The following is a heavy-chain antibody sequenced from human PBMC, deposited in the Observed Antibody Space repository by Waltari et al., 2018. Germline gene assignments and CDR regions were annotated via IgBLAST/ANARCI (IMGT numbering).Heavy chain of an antibody. V-gene: IGHV4-34*01. CDR1: GGSFSGYY. D-gene: IGHD5-12*01. J-gene: IGHJ4*02. CDR3: ARARGYGRRETSH. Sequence: QVQLQQWGAGLLKPSETLSLTCAVYGGSFSGYYWSWIRQPPGKGLEWIGEINHSGSPTYTPSPEGRFTRSVVASKNQCSLELSSVTAADTAVYYCARARGYGRRETSHWGQGTLVTVSS. CDR2: INHSGSP.